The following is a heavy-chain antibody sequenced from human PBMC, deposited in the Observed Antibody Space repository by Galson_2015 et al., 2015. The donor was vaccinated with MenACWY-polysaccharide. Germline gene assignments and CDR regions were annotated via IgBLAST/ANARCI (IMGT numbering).Heavy chain of an antibody. V-gene: IGHV3-20*01. CDR2: INWNGGST. J-gene: IGHJ4*02. Sequence: SLRLSCAASGFTFDDYGMSWVRHAPGKGLEWVSGINWNGGSTGYADSVKGRFTISRDNAKNSLYLQMNSLRAEDTALYHCARGVLDDSSGYYYVPFDYWGQGTLVTVSS. CDR3: ARGVLDDSSGYYYVPFDY. CDR1: GFTFDDYG. D-gene: IGHD3-22*01.